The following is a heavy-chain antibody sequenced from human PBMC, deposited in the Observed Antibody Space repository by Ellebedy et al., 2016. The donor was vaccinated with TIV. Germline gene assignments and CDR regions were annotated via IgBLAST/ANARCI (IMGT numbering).Heavy chain of an antibody. V-gene: IGHV1-18*01. D-gene: IGHD6-19*01. Sequence: ASVKVSXXASGYTFTSYGISWVRQAPGHGLEWMGWISAYNGNTNYAQKLQGRVTMTTDTSTSTAYMELRSLRSDDTAVYYCACGGYVASKSVAGTFDYWGQGTLVTVSS. CDR2: ISAYNGNT. CDR1: GYTFTSYG. J-gene: IGHJ4*02. CDR3: ACGGYVASKSVAGTFDY.